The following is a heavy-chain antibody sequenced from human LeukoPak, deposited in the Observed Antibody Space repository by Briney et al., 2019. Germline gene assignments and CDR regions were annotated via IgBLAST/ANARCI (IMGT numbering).Heavy chain of an antibody. CDR2: IFGSGGSA. CDR3: GKTTTGYSSGRYPGWPVDY. J-gene: IGHJ4*02. CDR1: GFTFNSYA. D-gene: IGHD6-19*01. V-gene: IGHV3-23*01. Sequence: GGSLRLSCAASGFTFNSYAMYWVRQAPGKGLEWVSGIFGSGGSAHYADSVKGRFTISRDNSKNTVHLQMDSLRVEDTAVYYCGKTTTGYSSGRYPGWPVDYWGQGTLVTVSS.